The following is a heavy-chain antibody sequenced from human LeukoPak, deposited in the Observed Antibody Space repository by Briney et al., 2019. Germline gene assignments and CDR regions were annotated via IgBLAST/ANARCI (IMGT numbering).Heavy chain of an antibody. V-gene: IGHV3-7*01. CDR2: IKQDGSEK. D-gene: IGHD1-7*01. CDR1: GFTFSSYW. J-gene: IGHJ5*02. Sequence: GGSLRLSCAASGFTFSSYWMSWVRQAPGKGLEWVANIKQDGSEKYYVDSVKGRFTISRDNAKNSLYLQMNSLRAEDTAVYYCARVNNWNYEGWFDPWGQGTLVTVSS. CDR3: ARVNNWNYEGWFDP.